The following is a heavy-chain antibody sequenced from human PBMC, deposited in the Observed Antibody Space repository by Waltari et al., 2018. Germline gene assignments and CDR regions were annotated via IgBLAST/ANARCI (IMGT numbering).Heavy chain of an antibody. CDR2: IRSSSSYI. Sequence: EVQLVESGGGLVKPGGSLRLSCAASGFTFSSYSMNWVRQAPGEGLEWVSSIRSSSSYIYYADPVKGRFTISRDNAKNSLYLQMNSLRAEDTAVYYCARDAAGRLDYWGQGTLVTVSS. CDR3: ARDAAGRLDY. D-gene: IGHD6-13*01. CDR1: GFTFSSYS. J-gene: IGHJ4*02. V-gene: IGHV3-21*01.